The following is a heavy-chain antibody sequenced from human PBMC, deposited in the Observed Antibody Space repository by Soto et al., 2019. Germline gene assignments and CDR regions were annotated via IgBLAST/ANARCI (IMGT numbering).Heavy chain of an antibody. V-gene: IGHV3-74*01. J-gene: IGHJ4*02. CDR2: INFDGTTT. CDR1: GFTFNSYW. D-gene: IGHD5-12*01. CDR3: ARGGFRQWLLDY. Sequence: EVQLVESGGGLVQPGGSLRLSCAASGFTFNSYWIHWVRQAPGKGLVLVSRINFDGTTTNYADSVKGRFTISRDNAKNTLYLQMNSLRDEDTAVYYCARGGFRQWLLDYWGQGSLVTVSS.